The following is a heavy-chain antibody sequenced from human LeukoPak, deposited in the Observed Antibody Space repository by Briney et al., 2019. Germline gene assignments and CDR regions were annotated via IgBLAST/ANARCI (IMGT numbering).Heavy chain of an antibody. J-gene: IGHJ3*02. Sequence: PSETLSLTCTVSGGSISSYYWSRIRQPPGKGLEWIGYIYYSGSNNYNPSLKSRVTISVDTSKNQFSLKLSSVTAADTAVYYCARPYSSNWYGAFDIWGQGAMVTVSS. CDR3: ARPYSSNWYGAFDI. CDR2: IYYSGSN. D-gene: IGHD6-13*01. CDR1: GGSISSYY. V-gene: IGHV4-59*01.